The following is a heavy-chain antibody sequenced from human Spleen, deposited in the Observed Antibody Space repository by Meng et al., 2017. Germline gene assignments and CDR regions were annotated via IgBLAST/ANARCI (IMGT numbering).Heavy chain of an antibody. V-gene: IGHV3-21*01. J-gene: IGHJ4*02. Sequence: GESLKISCAASGFIFNSYSMNWVRQAPGKGLEWVSSISVTSNYIAYADSVKGRFTISRDNANNSLYLQMNSLRAEDTAVYFCAKGSARGGDLDFDYWGQGTLVTVSS. CDR3: AKGSARGGDLDFDY. CDR2: ISVTSNYI. CDR1: GFIFNSYS. D-gene: IGHD4-17*01.